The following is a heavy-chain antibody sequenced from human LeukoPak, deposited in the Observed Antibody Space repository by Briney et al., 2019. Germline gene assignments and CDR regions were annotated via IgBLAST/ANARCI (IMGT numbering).Heavy chain of an antibody. Sequence: GGSLRLSCAASGFTFDDYAMHWVRHAPGKGLEWVSLISGGGGSTYYADYVKGRFHISRDNSKNSLYLQMNSLRTEDTALYYCAKGGTAYYYGSGDYFDYWGQGTLVTVS. D-gene: IGHD3-10*01. CDR1: GFTFDDYA. J-gene: IGHJ4*02. CDR2: ISGGGGST. CDR3: AKGGTAYYYGSGDYFDY. V-gene: IGHV3-43*02.